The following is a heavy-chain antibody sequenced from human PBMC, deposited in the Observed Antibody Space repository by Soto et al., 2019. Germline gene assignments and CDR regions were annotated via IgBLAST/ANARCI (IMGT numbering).Heavy chain of an antibody. V-gene: IGHV4-4*02. CDR3: ARVKFGYDSGYYYGMDV. Sequence: QVQLQESGPGLVKPSGTLSLTCAVSGGSISSSNWWSWVRQPPGKGLEWIGEIYHSGSTNYNPSLKSRVTISVDKSKNQFSLKLSSVTAADTAVYYCARVKFGYDSGYYYGMDVWGQGTTVTVSS. D-gene: IGHD5-12*01. J-gene: IGHJ6*02. CDR1: GGSISSSNW. CDR2: IYHSGST.